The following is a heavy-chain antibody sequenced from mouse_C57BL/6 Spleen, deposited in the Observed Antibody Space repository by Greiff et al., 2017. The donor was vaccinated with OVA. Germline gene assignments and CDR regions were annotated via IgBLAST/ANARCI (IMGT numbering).Heavy chain of an antibody. CDR3: ARFYYGDYAMDY. Sequence: QVQLKQSGAELVRPGASVKLSCKASGYTFTDYYINWVKQRPGQGLEWIARIYPGSGNTYYNEKFKGKATLTAEKSSSTAYMQLSSLTSEDSAVYFCARFYYGDYAMDYWGQGTSVTVSS. J-gene: IGHJ4*01. V-gene: IGHV1-76*01. D-gene: IGHD2-13*01. CDR2: IYPGSGNT. CDR1: GYTFTDYY.